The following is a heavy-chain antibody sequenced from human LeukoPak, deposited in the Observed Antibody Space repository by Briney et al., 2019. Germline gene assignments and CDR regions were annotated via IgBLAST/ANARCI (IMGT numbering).Heavy chain of an antibody. D-gene: IGHD5-24*01. CDR2: ISYDGSNK. CDR3: ARGGGGGYNRFDY. CDR1: GFTFSSYG. V-gene: IGHV3-30*03. J-gene: IGHJ4*02. Sequence: PGRSLRLSCAASGFTFSSYGMHWVRQAPGKGLEWVAVISYDGSNKYYADSVKGRFTISRDNSKNTLYLQMNSLRAEDTAVYYCARGGGGGYNRFDYWGQGTLVTVSS.